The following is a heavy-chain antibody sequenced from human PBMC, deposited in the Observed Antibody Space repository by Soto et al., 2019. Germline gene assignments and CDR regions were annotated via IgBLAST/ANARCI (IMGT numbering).Heavy chain of an antibody. Sequence: QVQLVQSGAEVKKPGASVNVSCKASGFRFTSSHLHWVRQAPGQGLEWMGIVFPSSGSATYAQKFPGRFSMTRVMASSTVYLELSRLRSEDTAVYYCARDSGGYSVDYWGQGTLVTVSS. CDR2: VFPSSGSA. CDR3: ARDSGGYSVDY. J-gene: IGHJ4*02. D-gene: IGHD2-21*01. CDR1: GFRFTSSH. V-gene: IGHV1-46*01.